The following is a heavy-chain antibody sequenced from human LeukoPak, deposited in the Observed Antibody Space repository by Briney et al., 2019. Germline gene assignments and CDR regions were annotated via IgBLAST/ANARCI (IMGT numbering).Heavy chain of an antibody. J-gene: IGHJ4*02. CDR3: AKSGGYGLIDN. V-gene: IGHV1-2*02. Sequence: ASVKVSCKASGYTFSNYAMNWVRQASGQGLEWMGWINPNSGGTNYAQKFQGRVTMTRDKSIRTAYMELSRLTSDDTAVYYCAKSGGYGLIDNWGQGTLVTVSS. D-gene: IGHD1-26*01. CDR1: GYTFSNYA. CDR2: INPNSGGT.